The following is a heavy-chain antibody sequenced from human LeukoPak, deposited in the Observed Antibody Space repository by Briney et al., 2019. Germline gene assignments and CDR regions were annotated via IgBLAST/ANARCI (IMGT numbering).Heavy chain of an antibody. J-gene: IGHJ6*02. CDR1: GGSISSSSYY. D-gene: IGHD6-19*01. CDR3: ARDWSSGWYGSFNYYYGMDV. CDR2: IYYSGST. Sequence: SETLSLTCTVSGGSISSSSYYWGWIRQPPGKGLEWIGSIYYSGSTFYNPSLKSRVTISVDTSKNQFSLKLSSVTAADTAVYYCARDWSSGWYGSFNYYYGMDVWGQGTTVTVSS. V-gene: IGHV4-39*07.